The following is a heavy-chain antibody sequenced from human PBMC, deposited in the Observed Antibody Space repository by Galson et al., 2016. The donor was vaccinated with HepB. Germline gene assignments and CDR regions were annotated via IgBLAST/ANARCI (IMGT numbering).Heavy chain of an antibody. CDR2: TYYRSKWYN. CDR1: GDSVSSNSAA. D-gene: IGHD3-10*01. V-gene: IGHV6-1*01. J-gene: IGHJ5*02. CDR3: ARVGEGFDP. Sequence: CAISGDSVSSNSAAWNWIRQSPSRGLEWLGRTYYRSKWYNDYAISEQSRITINPDTTKNQFSLQLNSATPEDTAVYYCARVGEGFDPWGPGTLVTVSS.